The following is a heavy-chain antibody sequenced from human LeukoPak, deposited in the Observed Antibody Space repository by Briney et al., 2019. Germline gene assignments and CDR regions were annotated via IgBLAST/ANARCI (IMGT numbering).Heavy chain of an antibody. V-gene: IGHV1-18*01. CDR1: GYIFTSYA. CDR3: ARGRRGPDY. J-gene: IGHJ4*02. Sequence: VASVKVSCKASGYIFTSYAMNWVRQAPGQGLEWMGWISAYNGNTNYAQKLQGRVTMTTDTSTSTAYMELRSLRSDDTAVYYCARGRRGPDYWGQGTLITVSS. D-gene: IGHD3-10*01. CDR2: ISAYNGNT.